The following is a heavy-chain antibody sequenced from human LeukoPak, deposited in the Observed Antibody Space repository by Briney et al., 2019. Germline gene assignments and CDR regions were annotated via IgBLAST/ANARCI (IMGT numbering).Heavy chain of an antibody. D-gene: IGHD6-6*01. CDR1: GGSISSYY. V-gene: IGHV4-59*01. CDR3: ARGSSIAARPWMD. CDR2: IYYSGST. Sequence: SETLSLTCTVSGGSISSYYWSWIRQPPGKGLEWIGYIYYSGSTSYNPSLKSRVTISVDTSKNQFSLKLSSVTAADTAVYYCARGSSIAARPWMDWGQGTLVTVSS. J-gene: IGHJ4*02.